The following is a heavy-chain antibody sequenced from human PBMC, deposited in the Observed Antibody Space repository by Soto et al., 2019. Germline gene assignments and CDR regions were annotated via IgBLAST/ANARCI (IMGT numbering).Heavy chain of an antibody. V-gene: IGHV3-9*01. D-gene: IGHD1-20*01. Sequence: EVQLVESGGGLVQPGRSLRLSCAASGFTFDDYAMHWVRQAPGKGLEWVSGISWNSGSIGYADSVKGRFTISRDNAKNSLYLQMNSLRAEDTALYYCAKDLFTGITGTTFDYWGQGTLVTVSS. J-gene: IGHJ4*02. CDR3: AKDLFTGITGTTFDY. CDR2: ISWNSGSI. CDR1: GFTFDDYA.